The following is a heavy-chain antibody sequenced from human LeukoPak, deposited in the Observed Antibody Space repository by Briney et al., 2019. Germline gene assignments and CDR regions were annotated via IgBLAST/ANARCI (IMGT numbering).Heavy chain of an antibody. CDR1: GFTVSSNY. V-gene: IGHV3-66*01. J-gene: IGHJ3*02. CDR3: AREIAGGAFDI. CDR2: IYSGGST. D-gene: IGHD3-16*01. Sequence: GGSLRLSCAASGFTVSSNYMSCVRQAPGKGLEWVSVIYSGGSTYYADSVKGRFTISRDNSKNTLYLQMNSLRVEDTAVYYCAREIAGGAFDIWGQGTMVTVSS.